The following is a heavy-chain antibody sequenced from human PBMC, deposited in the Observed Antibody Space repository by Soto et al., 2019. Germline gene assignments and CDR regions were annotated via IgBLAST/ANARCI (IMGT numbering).Heavy chain of an antibody. J-gene: IGHJ5*02. CDR1: GYTFTSYA. CDR3: ARDEEWYTMFYP. D-gene: IGHD3-3*01. Sequence: QVQLVQSGAEVKKPGASVKVSCKASGYTFTSYAMHWVRQAPAQRLEWMGWINDGNGNTKYSQKFQGRVSITRDTSARTAYMELSSLGSEDTAVYYCARDEEWYTMFYPWGQGTLVTVSS. V-gene: IGHV1-3*01. CDR2: INDGNGNT.